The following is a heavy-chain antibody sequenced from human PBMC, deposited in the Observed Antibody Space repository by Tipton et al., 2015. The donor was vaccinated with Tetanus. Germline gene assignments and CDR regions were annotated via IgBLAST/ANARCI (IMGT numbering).Heavy chain of an antibody. Sequence: TLSLTCAVSGGSISSGGYSWSWIRQPPGKGLEWIGYIYHSGSTYYNPSLKSRVTISVDRSKNRFSLKLSSVTAADTAVYYCASDRKIYGSGRTYAFDIWGQGTMVTVSS. CDR3: ASDRKIYGSGRTYAFDI. CDR2: IYHSGST. J-gene: IGHJ3*02. D-gene: IGHD3-10*01. CDR1: GGSISSGGYS. V-gene: IGHV4-30-2*01.